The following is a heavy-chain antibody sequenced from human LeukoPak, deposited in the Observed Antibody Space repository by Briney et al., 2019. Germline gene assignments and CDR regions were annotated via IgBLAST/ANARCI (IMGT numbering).Heavy chain of an antibody. J-gene: IGHJ4*02. V-gene: IGHV4-34*01. CDR1: GGSFSGYY. CDR2: INHSGST. CDR3: ARDPGYCSGGSCHEFDY. Sequence: SETLSLTCAVYGGSFSGYYWSWIRQPPGKGLEWIGEINHSGSTNYNPSLKSRVTISVDTSKNQFSLKLSSVTAADTAVYYCARDPGYCSGGSCHEFDYWGQGTLVTVSS. D-gene: IGHD2-15*01.